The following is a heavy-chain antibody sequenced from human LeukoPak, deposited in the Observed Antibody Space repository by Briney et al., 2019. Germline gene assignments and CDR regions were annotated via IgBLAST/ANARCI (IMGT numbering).Heavy chain of an antibody. Sequence: GGSLRLSCAVSGFTFSRNGMHWVRQAPGKGLEWVTFISYDGSNEYYADSVKGRFAISRDNSKNTLYLQMNSLRAEDTAVYYCAKDGGGTDFDYWGQGTLVTVSS. D-gene: IGHD1-26*01. CDR3: AKDGGGTDFDY. CDR2: ISYDGSNE. CDR1: GFTFSRNG. J-gene: IGHJ4*02. V-gene: IGHV3-30*02.